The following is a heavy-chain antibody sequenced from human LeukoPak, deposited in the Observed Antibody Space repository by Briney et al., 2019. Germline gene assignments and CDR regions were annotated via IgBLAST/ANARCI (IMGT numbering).Heavy chain of an antibody. J-gene: IGHJ3*02. CDR2: ISGSSSYI. D-gene: IGHD6-13*01. CDR3: ARQGIAAVPKAFDI. V-gene: IGHV3-21*01. Sequence: GGSLRLSCAAPGFTFSSYAMTWVRQAPGKGLQWVSAISGSSSYIYYADSVKGRFTISRDNAKNSLYLQMNSLRAEDTAVYYCARQGIAAVPKAFDIWGQGTMVTVSS. CDR1: GFTFSSYA.